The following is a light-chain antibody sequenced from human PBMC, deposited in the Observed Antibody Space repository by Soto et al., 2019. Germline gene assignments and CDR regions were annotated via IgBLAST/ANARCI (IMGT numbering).Light chain of an antibody. CDR2: AAS. V-gene: IGKV1-39*01. CDR3: QQSHSRVT. Sequence: DIQMTQSPSSLSASVGDTVTITCRASQSISSRFSWYQQKPGKAPKLLIYAASRLQRGVPSRFSGSGSGTDFTLTIIGLQPEDFATYYCQQSHSRVTFGQGTKVEV. J-gene: IGKJ1*01. CDR1: QSISSR.